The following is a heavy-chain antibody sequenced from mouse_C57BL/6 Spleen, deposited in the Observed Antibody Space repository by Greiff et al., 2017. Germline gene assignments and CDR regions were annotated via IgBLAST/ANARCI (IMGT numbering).Heavy chain of an antibody. CDR3: ARSGVTGPNYFDY. D-gene: IGHD4-1*01. CDR2: IYPGGGYT. V-gene: IGHV1-63*01. Sequence: QVQLQQSGAELVRPGTSVKMSCKASGYTFTNYWIGWAKQRPGHGLEWIGDIYPGGGYTNYNEKFKGKATLTADKSSSTAYMQFSSLTSEDSAIYYCARSGVTGPNYFDYWGQGTTLTVSS. CDR1: GYTFTNYW. J-gene: IGHJ2*01.